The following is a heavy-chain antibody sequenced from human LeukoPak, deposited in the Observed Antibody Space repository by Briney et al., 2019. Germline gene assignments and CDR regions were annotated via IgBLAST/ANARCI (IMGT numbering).Heavy chain of an antibody. CDR2: IYTSGST. D-gene: IGHD2-2*02. CDR3: ARDFIVVVPAAIPVNWFDP. CDR1: GGSISSYY. V-gene: IGHV4-4*07. Sequence: PSETLSLTCTVSGGSISSYYWSWIRQPAGKGLEWIGRIYTSGSTNYNPSLKSRVSMSVDTSKNQFSLKLSSVTAADTAVYYCARDFIVVVPAAIPVNWFDPWGQGTLVTVSS. J-gene: IGHJ5*02.